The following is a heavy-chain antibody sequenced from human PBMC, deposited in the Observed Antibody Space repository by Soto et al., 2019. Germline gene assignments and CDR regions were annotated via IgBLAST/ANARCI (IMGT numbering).Heavy chain of an antibody. CDR2: MHTGGNEK. J-gene: IGHJ4*02. Sequence: QVQLVESGGGVVQPGGSLRLSCAASGFTFSYYGFHWVRQAPGKGLEWVAVMHTGGNEKYYVDSGKGRLTVSRDDSRNMVYLEMSGLSAEDTAEYFCARYADTTGHYSHFDLWGRGALVAVS. D-gene: IGHD3-9*01. V-gene: IGHV3-33*08. CDR3: ARYADTTGHYSHFDL. CDR1: GFTFSYYG.